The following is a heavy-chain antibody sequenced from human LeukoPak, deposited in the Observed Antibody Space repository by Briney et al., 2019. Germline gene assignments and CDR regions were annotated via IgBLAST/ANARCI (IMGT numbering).Heavy chain of an antibody. CDR2: IYYSGST. CDR3: ARDPHDFWSGYPYYYYMDV. D-gene: IGHD3-3*01. V-gene: IGHV4-30-4*08. J-gene: IGHJ6*03. CDR1: GGSISSGDYY. Sequence: PSQTLSLTCTVSGGSISSGDYYWSWIRQPPGKGLEWIGYIYYSGSTYYNPSLKSRVTISVDTSKNQFSLKLSSVTAADTAVYYCARDPHDFWSGYPYYYYMDVWGKGTTVTVSS.